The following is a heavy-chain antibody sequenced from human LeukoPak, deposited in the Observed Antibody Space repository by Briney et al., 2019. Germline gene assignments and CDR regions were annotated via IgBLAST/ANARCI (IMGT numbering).Heavy chain of an antibody. CDR1: GFTFSSYG. D-gene: IGHD5-18*01. Sequence: PGRSLRLSCAASGFTFSSYGMHWVRRAPGKGLEWVAVISYDGSNKYYADSVKGRFTISRDNSKNTLYLQMNSLRAEDTAVYYCAKGIQLWLNYFDYWGQGTLVTVSS. CDR3: AKGIQLWLNYFDY. V-gene: IGHV3-30*18. CDR2: ISYDGSNK. J-gene: IGHJ4*02.